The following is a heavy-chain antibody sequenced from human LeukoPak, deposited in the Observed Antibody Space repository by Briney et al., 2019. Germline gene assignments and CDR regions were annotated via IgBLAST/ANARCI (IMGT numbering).Heavy chain of an antibody. D-gene: IGHD4-17*01. CDR3: AKGRESGVTTVIVDY. J-gene: IGHJ4*02. CDR2: ISNNGGYT. CDR1: GFTFSSSA. Sequence: GGSLRLSCAASGFTFSSSAMSWVRQAPGKGLEWVSAISNNGGYTYYADSVQGRFTISRDNSKSTLCLQMNTLRAEDTAMYYCAKGRESGVTTVIVDYWGQGTLVTVSS. V-gene: IGHV3-23*01.